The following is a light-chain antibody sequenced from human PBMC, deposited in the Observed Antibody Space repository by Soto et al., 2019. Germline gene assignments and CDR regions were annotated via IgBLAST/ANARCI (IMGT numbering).Light chain of an antibody. V-gene: IGKV1-39*01. CDR2: DAS. Sequence: DIQLTQSPPSLSASVGDRVTITCRASQGIRSFLAWYQQKPGKAPNLLIYDASRLQSGVPSRFSGSGGGTDFTLSISSVQPEDVATDFCQQSYMDPITFGQGTRLEIK. CDR1: QGIRSF. J-gene: IGKJ5*01. CDR3: QQSYMDPIT.